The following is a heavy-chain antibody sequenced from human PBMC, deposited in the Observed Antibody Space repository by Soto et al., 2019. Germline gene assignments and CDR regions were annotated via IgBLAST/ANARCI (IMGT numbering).Heavy chain of an antibody. CDR3: ARDRGHCSGGSCYWFDP. V-gene: IGHV4-31*03. CDR1: GDSISSGTYY. Sequence: QVQLQESGPGLVKPSQTLSLTCTVSGDSISSGTYYWSWIRQHPGKGLEWIGYIYNSGTTYYNPSLKKRVTISLDTSKNHFSLRLGSVTAADTAVYYCARDRGHCSGGSCYWFDPWGQGTLVTVSS. D-gene: IGHD2-15*01. CDR2: IYNSGTT. J-gene: IGHJ5*02.